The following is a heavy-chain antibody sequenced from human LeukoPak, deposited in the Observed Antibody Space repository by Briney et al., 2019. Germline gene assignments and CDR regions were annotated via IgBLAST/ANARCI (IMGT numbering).Heavy chain of an antibody. CDR3: ARSPGYSSSWLNAFDI. CDR1: GGSFSGYY. Sequence: SETLSLTCAVYGGSFSGYYWSWIRQSPGKGLEWIGEINHSGRNNYNPSLKSRVTISVDTSKNQFSLKLSSVTAADTAVYYCARSPGYSSSWLNAFDIWGQGTMVTVSS. V-gene: IGHV4-34*01. J-gene: IGHJ3*02. CDR2: INHSGRN. D-gene: IGHD6-13*01.